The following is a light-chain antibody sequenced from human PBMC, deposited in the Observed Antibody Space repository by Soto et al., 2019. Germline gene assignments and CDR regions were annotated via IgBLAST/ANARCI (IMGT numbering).Light chain of an antibody. V-gene: IGKV3-15*01. CDR1: QSVSTY. J-gene: IGKJ2*01. CDR2: GAS. CDR3: QQYYNWPPYT. Sequence: EIVMTQSPATLSVSPGERATLSCRASQSVSTYVAWYQQKPGQAPRLLIYGASSRATGTPARFGGSGSGTEFTLTISSLQSEDFALYYCQQYYNWPPYTFGQGPRWIS.